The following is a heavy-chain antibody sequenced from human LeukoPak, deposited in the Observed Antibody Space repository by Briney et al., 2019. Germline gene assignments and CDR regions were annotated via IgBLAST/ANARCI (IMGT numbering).Heavy chain of an antibody. J-gene: IGHJ4*02. CDR1: GFTFSSYA. CDR2: ISGSGGST. V-gene: IGHV3-23*01. CDR3: AKREYSYGLYYFDY. Sequence: GGSLRLSCAASGFTFSSYAMSWVRQAPGKELEWVSAISGSGGSTYYADSVKGRFTISRDNSKNTLYLQMNSLRAEDTAVYYCAKREYSYGLYYFDYWGQGTLVTVSS. D-gene: IGHD5-18*01.